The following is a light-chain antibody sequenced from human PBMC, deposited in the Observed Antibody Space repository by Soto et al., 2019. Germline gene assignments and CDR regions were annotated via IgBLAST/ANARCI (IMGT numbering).Light chain of an antibody. CDR3: AAWDDSLNGYV. J-gene: IGLJ1*01. Sequence: QSGLTQPPSASGTPGQRVTISCSGSSSNIGSNTVNWYQQLPGTAPKLLIYSNNQRPSGVPDRFSGSKSDTSASLAISGLQSEDEADYYCAAWDDSLNGYVFGTGTKVTVL. V-gene: IGLV1-44*01. CDR1: SSNIGSNT. CDR2: SNN.